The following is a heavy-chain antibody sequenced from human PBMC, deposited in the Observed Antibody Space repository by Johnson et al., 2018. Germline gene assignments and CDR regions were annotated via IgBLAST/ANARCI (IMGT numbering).Heavy chain of an antibody. J-gene: IGHJ4*02. CDR3: ARGGTLYTDYF. CDR1: GLPFSSSW. CDR2: INDDGSQK. Sequence: EVQLVESGGDLVQSGGSLRLSCEASGLPFSSSWMTWFRQTPGKGLEWVGTINDDGSQKYYVDSLKGRFTISKDNTKNSLFLQLNSLGAEDTGIYYCARGGTLYTDYFWGQGTLVTVSS. V-gene: IGHV3-7*04. D-gene: IGHD3-16*01.